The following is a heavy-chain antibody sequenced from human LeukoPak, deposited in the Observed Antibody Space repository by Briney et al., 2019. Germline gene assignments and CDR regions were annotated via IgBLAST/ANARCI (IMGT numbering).Heavy chain of an antibody. Sequence: ASVKVSCKASGYTFTGYYMHWERQAPGQGLEWMGWINPNSGGTNYAQKFQGRVTMTRDTSISTAYMELSRLRSDDTAVYYCARGAMAGYYFDYWGQGTLVTVSS. V-gene: IGHV1-2*02. CDR2: INPNSGGT. CDR1: GYTFTGYY. CDR3: ARGAMAGYYFDY. J-gene: IGHJ4*02. D-gene: IGHD5-24*01.